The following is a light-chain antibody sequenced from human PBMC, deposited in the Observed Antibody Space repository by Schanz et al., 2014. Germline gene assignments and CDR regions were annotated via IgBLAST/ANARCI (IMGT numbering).Light chain of an antibody. CDR1: SGDVGSYNL. CDR2: EGS. Sequence: QSVLTQPASVSGSPGQSITISCTGTSGDVGSYNLVSWYQQHPGKAPKLMIYEGSKRPSGVPDRFSGSKSGNTASLTVSWLQAEDEAVYYCSSYAGSNNLVFGGGTKLTVL. V-gene: IGLV2-14*02. CDR3: SSYAGSNNLV. J-gene: IGLJ2*01.